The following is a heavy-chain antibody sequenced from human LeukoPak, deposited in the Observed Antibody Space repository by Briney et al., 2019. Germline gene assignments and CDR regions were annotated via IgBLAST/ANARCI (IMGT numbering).Heavy chain of an antibody. CDR1: GGSISTYY. J-gene: IGHJ3*02. V-gene: IGHV4-59*01. CDR3: ARSQKGAFDI. Sequence: SETLSLTCTVSGGSISTYYWSWIRQPPGKGLEWIGYIDSSGSTNYNPSLKSRLTISLDTSKNQFSLKLRSVTAADTAVYYCARSQKGAFDIWGQGTMVTVSS. CDR2: IDSSGST.